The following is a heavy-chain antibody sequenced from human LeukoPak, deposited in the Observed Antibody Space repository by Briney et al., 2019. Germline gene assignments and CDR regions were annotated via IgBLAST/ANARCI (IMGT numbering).Heavy chain of an antibody. CDR2: IRSKAYGGTT. CDR1: GFTFSSYG. CDR3: TRTDCGGDCYSFYFDY. Sequence: GGSLRLSCAASGFTFSSYGMHWVRQAPGKGLEWVGFIRSKAYGGTTEYAASVKGRFTISRDDSKSIAYLQMNSLKTEDTAVYYCTRTDCGGDCYSFYFDYWGQGTLVTVSS. D-gene: IGHD2-21*02. J-gene: IGHJ4*02. V-gene: IGHV3-49*04.